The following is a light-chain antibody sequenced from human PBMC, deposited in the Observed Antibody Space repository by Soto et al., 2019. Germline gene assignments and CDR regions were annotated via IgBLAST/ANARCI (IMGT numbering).Light chain of an antibody. V-gene: IGKV3-11*01. J-gene: IGKJ2*01. Sequence: EIVLTQSPATLSLSPGERATRSCRASQSVSSYLAWYQQKPGQAPRLLIYDASNRATGIPARFSGSWSGTDFTLTISSLEPEDFAVYYCQQRSNWPQYTFGQGTKLEIK. CDR2: DAS. CDR3: QQRSNWPQYT. CDR1: QSVSSY.